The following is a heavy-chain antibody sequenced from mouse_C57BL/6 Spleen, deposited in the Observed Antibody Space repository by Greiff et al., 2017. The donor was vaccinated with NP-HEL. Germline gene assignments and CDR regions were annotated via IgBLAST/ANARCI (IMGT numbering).Heavy chain of an antibody. J-gene: IGHJ2*01. CDR1: GFTFSDYG. Sequence: VQLKESGGGLVKPGGSLKLSCAASGFTFSDYGMHWVRQAPEKGLEWVAYISSGSSTIYYADTVKGRFTISRDNAKNTLFLQMTSLRSEDTAMYYCAGGYYGYYFDYWDQGTTLTVSS. D-gene: IGHD1-1*02. CDR2: ISSGSSTI. V-gene: IGHV5-17*01. CDR3: AGGYYGYYFDY.